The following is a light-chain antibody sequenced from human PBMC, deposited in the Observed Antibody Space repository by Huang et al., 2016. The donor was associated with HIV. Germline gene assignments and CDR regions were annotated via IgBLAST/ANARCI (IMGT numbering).Light chain of an antibody. Sequence: IVLTQSPATLSWYPGERVTLSCRASQSVGNYIAWYQQPPGQSPKLLIYDTSNRATGTPVRFSGSGAGTDFTLTINSLESEDFAIYYCQQRSSGVTFGGGTKVQVK. CDR3: QQRSSGVT. V-gene: IGKV3-11*01. CDR1: QSVGNY. J-gene: IGKJ4*01. CDR2: DTS.